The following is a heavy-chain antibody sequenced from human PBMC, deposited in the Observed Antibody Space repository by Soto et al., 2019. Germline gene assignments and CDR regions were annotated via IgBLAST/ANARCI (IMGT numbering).Heavy chain of an antibody. V-gene: IGHV2-5*02. D-gene: IGHD2-21*01. CDR1: GFSLSGDGVG. CDR2: IYWDDDQ. J-gene: IGHJ3*02. Sequence: QITLKESVPTLVKPTETLTVTCTVSGFSLSGDGVGVGWIRQPPGKAVEGLALIYWDDDQRYSPSLKTRLTITNDASKNQVVLTMTNMEPMDTATYYCAHAYGGTSWPNDAFDIWGQGTVVTVSS. CDR3: AHAYGGTSWPNDAFDI.